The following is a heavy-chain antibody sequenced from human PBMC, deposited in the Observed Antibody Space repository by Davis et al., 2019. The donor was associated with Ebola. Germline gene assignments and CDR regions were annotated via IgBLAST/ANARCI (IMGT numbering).Heavy chain of an antibody. J-gene: IGHJ6*02. CDR2: IYYSGST. Sequence: SETLSLTCTVSGGPISSYYWSWIRQPPGKGLEWIGYIYYSGSTNYNPSLKSRVTISVDTSKNQFSLKLSSVTAADTAVYYCARVTYYYGMDVWGQGTTVTVSS. V-gene: IGHV4-59*01. CDR3: ARVTYYYGMDV. CDR1: GGPISSYY.